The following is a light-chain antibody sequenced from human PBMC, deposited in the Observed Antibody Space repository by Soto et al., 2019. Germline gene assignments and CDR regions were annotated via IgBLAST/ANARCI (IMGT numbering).Light chain of an antibody. CDR2: DAS. Sequence: AIQLTQSPSSLSAYVGDSVSITCRASQGIRSAVAWYQQKPGRPPKLLIYDASSLEVGVPARFSGSRSGTDFILTVSSLQPEDFATYYCQQFDDSPCTFGPGTKVDIK. CDR1: QGIRSA. J-gene: IGKJ3*01. CDR3: QQFDDSPCT. V-gene: IGKV1D-13*01.